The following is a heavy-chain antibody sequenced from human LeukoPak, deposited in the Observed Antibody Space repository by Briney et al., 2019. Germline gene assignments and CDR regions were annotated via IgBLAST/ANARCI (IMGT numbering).Heavy chain of an antibody. J-gene: IGHJ4*02. D-gene: IGHD3-16*02. CDR1: GYSFTDYF. CDR3: ASGLSRSFANFDY. V-gene: IGHV5-51*01. Sequence: ASVKVSCKASGYSFTDYFIHWVRQAPGQGLEWMGIIYPGDSDTRYSPSFQGQVTISADKSISTAYLQWSSLKASDTAMYYCASGLSRSFANFDYWGQGTLVTVSS. CDR2: IYPGDSDT.